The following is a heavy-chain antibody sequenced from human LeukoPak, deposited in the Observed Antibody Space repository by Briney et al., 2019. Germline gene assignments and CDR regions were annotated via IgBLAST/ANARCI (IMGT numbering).Heavy chain of an antibody. CDR1: GFTFNRYW. J-gene: IGHJ4*02. Sequence: GGSLRLSCAASGFTFNRYWMSWVRQAPGKGLEWVANIKEDGSEKYYEDSVRGRFTISRDNAKNSLYLQMNSLRAEDSAMYYCMRDFQGFWGLGTLVTVSS. CDR3: MRDFQGF. V-gene: IGHV3-7*01. CDR2: IKEDGSEK.